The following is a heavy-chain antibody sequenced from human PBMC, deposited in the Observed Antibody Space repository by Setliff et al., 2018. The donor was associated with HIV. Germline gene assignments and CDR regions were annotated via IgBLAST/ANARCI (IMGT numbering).Heavy chain of an antibody. Sequence: SETLSLTCTVSGGSISSGGYYWSWIRHHPGKGLEWIGYIHYSGNTKYNPSLQSRVTMSIDTSKNQFSLKLTSVTAADTAVYYCARRIDNSGSFPDKNWFDTWGQGSLVTVSS. J-gene: IGHJ5*02. CDR3: ARRIDNSGSFPDKNWFDT. V-gene: IGHV4-61*08. D-gene: IGHD3-10*01. CDR1: GGSISSGGYY. CDR2: IHYSGNT.